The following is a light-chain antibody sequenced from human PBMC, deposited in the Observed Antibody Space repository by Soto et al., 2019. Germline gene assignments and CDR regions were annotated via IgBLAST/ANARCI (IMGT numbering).Light chain of an antibody. CDR2: AAS. CDR3: LQHNTYPWT. V-gene: IGKV1-17*01. J-gene: IGKJ1*01. Sequence: DIQMPQSPSSLSASVGDRVTITCRASQNIGVYLNWYQKKPGKAPNRLIYAASNLPSGVPSRFSGSGSGTEFTLTISSLQPEDFATYYCLQHNTYPWTFGQGTKVDIK. CDR1: QNIGVY.